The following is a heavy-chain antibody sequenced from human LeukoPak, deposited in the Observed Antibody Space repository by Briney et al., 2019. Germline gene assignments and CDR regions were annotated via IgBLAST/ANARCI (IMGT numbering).Heavy chain of an antibody. CDR2: IDWDDDK. D-gene: IGHD6-13*01. J-gene: IGHJ4*02. Sequence: SGPALVKPTQTLTLTCIFSGFSLTTSGVCVSWIRQPPGKALEWLARIDWDDDKFYRTSLKTRLTISKDTPKNQVVLTVTNMDPVDTATYYCARMSGSRYYFDYWGQGALVTVSS. V-gene: IGHV2-70*17. CDR1: GFSLTTSGVC. CDR3: ARMSGSRYYFDY.